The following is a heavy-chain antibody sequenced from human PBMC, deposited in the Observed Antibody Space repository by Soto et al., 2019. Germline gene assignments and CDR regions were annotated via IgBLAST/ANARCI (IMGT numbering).Heavy chain of an antibody. Sequence: EVQVLESGGGLVQPGGSLRLSCTASGFTFNIYAMSWVRQAPGKGLEWVSDISGSGGSTYYADSVKGRFTISRDNSKNTLYVHMNRLRAEDTAVYYCAKRPLPAGLHGALGAFDIWGQGTMVTVSS. CDR1: GFTFNIYA. CDR2: ISGSGGST. D-gene: IGHD3-10*01. J-gene: IGHJ3*02. V-gene: IGHV3-23*01. CDR3: AKRPLPAGLHGALGAFDI.